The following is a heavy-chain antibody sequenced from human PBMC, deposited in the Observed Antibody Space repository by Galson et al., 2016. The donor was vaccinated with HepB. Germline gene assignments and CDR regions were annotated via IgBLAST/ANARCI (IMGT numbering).Heavy chain of an antibody. J-gene: IGHJ2*01. CDR2: IYWDGDK. Sequence: PALVKPTQTLTLTCTFSGFSLNTSGVAVGWIRQPPGKALEWLALIYWDGDKRYRPSLKSRLTITKDTSKNQVVLTMTNMYPVDTATYLCTPASLGSSLYTTPYWYFELWGRGTLVTVSS. CDR1: GFSLNTSGVA. V-gene: IGHV2-5*02. CDR3: TPASLGSSLYTTPYWYFEL. D-gene: IGHD6-13*01.